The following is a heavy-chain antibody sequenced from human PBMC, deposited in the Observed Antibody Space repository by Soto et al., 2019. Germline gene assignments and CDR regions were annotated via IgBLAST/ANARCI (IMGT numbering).Heavy chain of an antibody. CDR3: ARANTAMVREDY. V-gene: IGHV1-18*04. CDR1: GYTFTSYG. Sequence: ASVKVSCKASGYTFTSYGISWVRQAPGQGLEWMGWISAYNGNTNYAQKLQGRVTVTTDTSTSTAYMELRSLRSDDTAVYYCARANTAMVREDYWGQGTLVTVSS. D-gene: IGHD5-18*01. J-gene: IGHJ4*02. CDR2: ISAYNGNT.